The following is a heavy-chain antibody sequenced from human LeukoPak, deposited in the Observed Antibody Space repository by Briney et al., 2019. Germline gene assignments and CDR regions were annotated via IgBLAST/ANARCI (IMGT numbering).Heavy chain of an antibody. V-gene: IGHV3-23*01. J-gene: IGHJ4*02. CDR3: AKDAPGAGGFDY. CDR2: IGISDVDR. CDR1: GFTISSLA. D-gene: IGHD1-14*01. Sequence: GGSLRLSCAASGFTISSLAMRWVRQAPGKGLECVSTIGISDVDRHYADSVKGRFTISRDNSKNTLCLQMNSLRVDDTAVYYCAKDAPGAGGFDYWGQGTLVTVSS.